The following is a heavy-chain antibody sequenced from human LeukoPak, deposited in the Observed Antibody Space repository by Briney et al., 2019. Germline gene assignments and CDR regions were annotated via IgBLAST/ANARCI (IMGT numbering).Heavy chain of an antibody. D-gene: IGHD3-9*01. CDR2: INHNGGNT. CDR1: GFTFSTYA. CDR3: ANREVDILTGYWGAFDI. V-gene: IGHV3-23*01. Sequence: GGSLRLSCAASGFTFSTYAMNWVRQAPGKGLEWVSTINHNGGNTYYADSVKGRFTISRDNSKNTLYLQMNSLRAEDTAVYYCANREVDILTGYWGAFDIWGQGTMVTVSS. J-gene: IGHJ3*02.